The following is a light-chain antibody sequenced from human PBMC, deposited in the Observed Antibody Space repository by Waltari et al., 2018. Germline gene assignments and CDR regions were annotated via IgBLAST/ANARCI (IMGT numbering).Light chain of an antibody. V-gene: IGKV2D-30*01. J-gene: IGKJ2*03. Sequence: DVVLTQSPLSLPVTLGQPASISCRSSQSLVSSDGNTYLNWFQQRPGQSPRRLIYKVSNWDSWVPDRFSGGGSDTDFTLKISRVEAEDVGVYYCMQGTHWPYSFGQGTKLEI. CDR3: MQGTHWPYS. CDR2: KVS. CDR1: QSLVSSDGNTY.